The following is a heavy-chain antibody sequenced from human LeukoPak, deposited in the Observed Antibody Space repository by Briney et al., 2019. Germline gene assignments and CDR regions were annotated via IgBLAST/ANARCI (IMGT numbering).Heavy chain of an antibody. J-gene: IGHJ5*02. CDR1: GFTFSSYW. D-gene: IGHD5-12*01. V-gene: IGHV3-7*01. CDR3: ARDSSGYDYDWFDP. Sequence: GGSLRLSCAASGFTFSSYWISWVRQAPGKGLEWVANIKQDGSEKYYVDSVKGRFTISRDNAKNSLYLQMNSLRAEDTAVYYCARDSSGYDYDWFDPWGQGTLVTVSS. CDR2: IKQDGSEK.